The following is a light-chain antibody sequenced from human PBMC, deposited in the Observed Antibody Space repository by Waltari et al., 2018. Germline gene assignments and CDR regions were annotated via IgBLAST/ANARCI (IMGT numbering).Light chain of an antibody. CDR1: QSISSW. CDR3: QQYYGFST. Sequence: DIQMTQSPSTLSASVGDRVTITCRASQSISSWLAWYQQRPRKAPKLLIYKASSLESWVPSRFSGSGSGTEFTLTISSLQPEDFGTYYCQQYYGFSTFGQGTKVEIK. V-gene: IGKV1-5*03. J-gene: IGKJ1*01. CDR2: KAS.